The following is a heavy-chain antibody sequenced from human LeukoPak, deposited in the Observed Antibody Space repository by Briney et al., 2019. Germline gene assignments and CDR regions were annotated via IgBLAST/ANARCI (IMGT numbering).Heavy chain of an antibody. Sequence: ASVKVSCKASGYTFTSYDINWVRQATGQGLEWMGWMNPNSGNTGYAQKFQGRVTMTRNTSISTAYMELSSLRSEDTAVYYCARSYSSSWYYYYGMDVWDQGTTVTVSS. J-gene: IGHJ6*02. V-gene: IGHV1-8*01. CDR3: ARSYSSSWYYYYGMDV. CDR2: MNPNSGNT. D-gene: IGHD6-13*01. CDR1: GYTFTSYD.